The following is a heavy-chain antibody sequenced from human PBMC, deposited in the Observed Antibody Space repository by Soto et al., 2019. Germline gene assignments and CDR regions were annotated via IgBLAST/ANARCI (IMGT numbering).Heavy chain of an antibody. D-gene: IGHD3-10*01. CDR1: SGSISSTNW. CDR2: IYHSGSA. V-gene: IGHV4-4*02. J-gene: IGHJ4*02. Sequence: PSETLSLTCAVSSGSISSTNWWSWLRQPPGKGLEWIGEIYHSGSANYNPSLKSRVTMSVDKSKNQFSLNLSALTAADTAIYYCTRLISAAHDYWGQGTLVTVSS. CDR3: TRLISAAHDY.